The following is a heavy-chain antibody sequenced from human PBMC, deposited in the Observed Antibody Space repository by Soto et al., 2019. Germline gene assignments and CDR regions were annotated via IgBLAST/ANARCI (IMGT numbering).Heavy chain of an antibody. CDR1: GGSISSYY. CDR3: ARVDGSVTAGYYYYGMDV. Sequence: ATLSLPGTGSGGSISSYYCCWIGQPPGRGLAWTAHIYYSRRTHYNPSLKSRVTISVDTSKNPVSLKLSSVTAADTAVYYWARVDGSVTAGYYYYGMDVWGQGATVTVSS. V-gene: IGHV4-59*01. CDR2: IYYSRRT. J-gene: IGHJ6*02. D-gene: IGHD1-26*01.